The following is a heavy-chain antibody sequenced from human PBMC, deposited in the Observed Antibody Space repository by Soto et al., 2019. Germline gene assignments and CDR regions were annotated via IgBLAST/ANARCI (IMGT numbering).Heavy chain of an antibody. CDR1: GGSVSSGSYY. V-gene: IGHV4-61*01. J-gene: IGHJ5*02. CDR2: IYYSGST. D-gene: IGHD3-16*02. CDR3: ARDTFSVKDYYVWESYPRQVLDP. Sequence: SETLSLTCTVSGGSVSSGSYYWSWIRQPPGKGLEWIGYIYYSGSTNYNPSLKSRVTISVDTSKNQFSLKLSSVTAADTAVYYCARDTFSVKDYYVWESYPRQVLDPWGQGTPVTVSS.